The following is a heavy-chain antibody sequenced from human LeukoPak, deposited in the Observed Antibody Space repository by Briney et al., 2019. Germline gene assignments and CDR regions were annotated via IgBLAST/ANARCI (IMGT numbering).Heavy chain of an antibody. Sequence: QPGGSLRLSCAASGFTFSSYAMSWVRQAPGKGLEWVSAISGSGGSTYYADSVKGRFTISRGSSKNTLYLQMNSLRAEDTAVYYCATYGYGDYASYYYYGMDVWGQGTTVTVSS. J-gene: IGHJ6*02. V-gene: IGHV3-23*01. CDR1: GFTFSSYA. CDR3: ATYGYGDYASYYYYGMDV. CDR2: ISGSGGST. D-gene: IGHD4-17*01.